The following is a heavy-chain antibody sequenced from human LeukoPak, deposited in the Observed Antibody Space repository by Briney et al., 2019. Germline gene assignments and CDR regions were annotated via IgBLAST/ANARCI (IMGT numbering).Heavy chain of an antibody. CDR3: ARDRFWSAPYMGSGYDAFDI. CDR2: INPSGGST. CDR1: GYTFTGYY. V-gene: IGHV1-46*01. D-gene: IGHD3-3*01. J-gene: IGHJ3*02. Sequence: ASVKVSCKASGYTFTGYYMHWVRQAPGQGLEWMGIINPSGGSTSYAQKFQGRVTMTRDTSTSTVYMELSSLRSEDTAVYYCARDRFWSAPYMGSGYDAFDIWGQGTMVTVSS.